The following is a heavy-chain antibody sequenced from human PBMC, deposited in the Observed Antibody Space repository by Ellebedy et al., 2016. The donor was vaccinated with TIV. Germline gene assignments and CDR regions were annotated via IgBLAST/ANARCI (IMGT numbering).Heavy chain of an antibody. J-gene: IGHJ4*02. CDR3: ATSEEYCSGGSCYGGDFDY. CDR1: GGSISSYY. D-gene: IGHD2-15*01. CDR2: IYYSGST. V-gene: IGHV4-59*08. Sequence: SETLSLTCTVSGGSISSYYWSWIRQPPGKGLEWIGYIYYSGSTNYNPSLKSRVTISVDTSKNQFSLKLSSVTAADTAVYYCATSEEYCSGGSCYGGDFDYWGQGTLVTVSS.